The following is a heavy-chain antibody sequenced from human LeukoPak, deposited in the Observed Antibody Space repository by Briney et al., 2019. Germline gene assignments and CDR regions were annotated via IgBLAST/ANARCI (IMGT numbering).Heavy chain of an antibody. CDR1: GFTFSSYS. CDR2: LTGDGNT. J-gene: IGHJ4*02. D-gene: IGHD1-20*01. Sequence: GGSLRLSCAASGFTFSSYSMSWVRQAPGKGLEWVSVLTGDGNTYYVDSVKGRFTNPRDDSKNTLFLQMNSLRAEDTAVYFCAKVKWKLIGYFDYWGQGTLVTVSS. CDR3: AKVKWKLIGYFDY. V-gene: IGHV3-23*01.